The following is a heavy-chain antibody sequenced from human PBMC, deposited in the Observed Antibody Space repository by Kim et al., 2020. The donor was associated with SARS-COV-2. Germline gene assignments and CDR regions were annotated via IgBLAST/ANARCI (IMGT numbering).Heavy chain of an antibody. D-gene: IGHD3-16*01. Sequence: KSRVTISVDTSKNQFSLKLSSVTAADTAVYYCARRRRPGTFNYYYYGMDVWGQGTTVTVSS. V-gene: IGHV4-39*01. CDR3: ARRRRPGTFNYYYYGMDV. J-gene: IGHJ6*02.